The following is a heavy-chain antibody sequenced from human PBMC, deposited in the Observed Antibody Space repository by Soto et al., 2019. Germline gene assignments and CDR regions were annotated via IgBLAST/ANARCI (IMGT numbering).Heavy chain of an antibody. J-gene: IGHJ5*02. Sequence: EVQLLESGGGLVQPGGSLRLSCAASGFTFSSYAMSWVRQAPGKGLEWVSAISGSGGSTYYADSVKGRFTISRDNSENSMYLQMNSLRAEDTDVYYWAKSGVVVILNWFDPWGQVTLVTVSS. CDR2: ISGSGGST. CDR3: AKSGVVVILNWFDP. D-gene: IGHD3-22*01. V-gene: IGHV3-23*01. CDR1: GFTFSSYA.